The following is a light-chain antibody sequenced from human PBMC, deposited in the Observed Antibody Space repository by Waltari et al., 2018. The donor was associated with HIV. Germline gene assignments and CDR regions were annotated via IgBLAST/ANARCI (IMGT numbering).Light chain of an antibody. CDR3: SSYTSSSTLV. J-gene: IGLJ2*01. CDR2: DVS. Sequence: QSALTQPASVSGSPGQSITISCTGTSRDVGGYNYVSWYQQRPGKAPKLMMYDVSNRPSGVSNRFSGSKSGNTASLTISGLQAEDEADYYCSSYTSSSTLVFGGGTKLTVL. CDR1: SRDVGGYNY. V-gene: IGLV2-14*03.